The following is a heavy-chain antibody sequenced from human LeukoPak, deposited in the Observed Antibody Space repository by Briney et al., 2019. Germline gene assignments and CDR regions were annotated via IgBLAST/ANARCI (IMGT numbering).Heavy chain of an antibody. J-gene: IGHJ4*02. CDR2: ISAYNGNT. Sequence: ASVKVSCKASGYTFTSYGISWVRQAPGQGLEWMGWISAYNGNTNYAQKLQGRVTMTTDTSTSTAYMELRSLRSDDTAVYYCARAQVRTQPRLYYFDYWGQGTLVTVSS. CDR3: ARAQVRTQPRLYYFDY. D-gene: IGHD2-2*01. V-gene: IGHV1-18*01. CDR1: GYTFTSYG.